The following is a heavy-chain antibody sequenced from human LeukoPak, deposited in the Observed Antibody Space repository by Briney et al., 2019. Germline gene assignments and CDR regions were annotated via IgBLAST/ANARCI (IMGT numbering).Heavy chain of an antibody. J-gene: IGHJ4*02. D-gene: IGHD1-26*01. CDR1: GYTFTSYG. CDR3: ARGSGSYSYYFDY. V-gene: IGHV1-2*02. Sequence: GASVKVSCKASGYTFTSYGISWVRQAPGQGLEWMGWINPNSGGTNYAQKFQGRVTMTRDTSISTAYMELSRLRSDDTAVYYCARGSGSYSYYFDYWGQGTLVTVSS. CDR2: INPNSGGT.